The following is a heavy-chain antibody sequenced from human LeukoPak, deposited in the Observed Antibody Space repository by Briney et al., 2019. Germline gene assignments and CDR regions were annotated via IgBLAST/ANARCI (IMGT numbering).Heavy chain of an antibody. CDR2: ISSSSSYI. J-gene: IGHJ5*02. CDR3: AREIYSSGWSWFDP. Sequence: GGSLRLSCAASGFTFSSYSMNWVRQAPGKGLEWVSSISSSSSYIYYADSVKGLFTISRDNAKNSLYLQMNSLRAEDTAVYYCAREIYSSGWSWFDPWGQGTLVTVSS. V-gene: IGHV3-21*01. CDR1: GFTFSSYS. D-gene: IGHD6-19*01.